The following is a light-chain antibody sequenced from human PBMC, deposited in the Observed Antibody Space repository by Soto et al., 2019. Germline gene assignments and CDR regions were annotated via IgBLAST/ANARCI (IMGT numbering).Light chain of an antibody. Sequence: QSALTQPRSVSGSPGQSVTISCTGTSSDVGAYKYVSWYQQHPGKAPKLMIYEVSNRPSGVSNRFSGSKSGNTASLTISGLQAEDEADYYCSSYTSSSTSYVFGTGTKLTVL. J-gene: IGLJ1*01. CDR1: SSDVGAYKY. CDR3: SSYTSSSTSYV. V-gene: IGLV2-14*01. CDR2: EVS.